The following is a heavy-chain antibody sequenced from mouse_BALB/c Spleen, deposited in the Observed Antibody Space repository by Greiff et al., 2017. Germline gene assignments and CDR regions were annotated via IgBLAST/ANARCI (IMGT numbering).Heavy chain of an antibody. CDR3: ARGGLYYGSSYGWFAY. CDR1: GFTFSDYY. D-gene: IGHD1-1*01. V-gene: IGHV5-4*02. Sequence: EVKLVESGGGLVKPGGSLKLSCAASGFTFSDYYMYWVRQTPEKRLEWVATISDGGSYTYYPDSVKGRFTISRDNAKNNLYLQMSSLKSEDTAMYYCARGGLYYGSSYGWFAYWGQGTLVTVSA. CDR2: ISDGGSYT. J-gene: IGHJ3*01.